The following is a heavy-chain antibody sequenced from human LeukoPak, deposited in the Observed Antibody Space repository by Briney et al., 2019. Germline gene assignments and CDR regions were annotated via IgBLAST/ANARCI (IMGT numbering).Heavy chain of an antibody. V-gene: IGHV4-39*01. CDR1: GGPTSSDGVY. CDR3: SRHVSNGWDYYYGLDV. D-gene: IGHD6-19*01. Sequence: SETLSPTSTVSGGPTSSDGVYWGWVRHPPGKGLKWIGSIFHSGGTYYNPSLKSRVSVPVDTSKNQFSLKLNSVTAADTAVYYCSRHVSNGWDYYYGLDVWGQGTTVTVSS. J-gene: IGHJ6*02. CDR2: IFHSGGT.